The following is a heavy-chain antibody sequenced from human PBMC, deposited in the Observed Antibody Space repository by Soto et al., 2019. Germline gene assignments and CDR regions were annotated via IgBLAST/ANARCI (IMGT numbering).Heavy chain of an antibody. CDR3: ARDRGDDYYYGMDV. V-gene: IGHV4-30-4*01. Sequence: QVHLQESGPGLVKPSQALSLTCTVSGGSISSGDYYWSWIRQPPGKGLEWIGYMYDSGRTYYNPSLXXXLXXSVDTSKNQFSLNLSSVTAADTAVYYCARDRGDDYYYGMDVWGQGTTVTVTS. CDR2: MYDSGRT. CDR1: GGSISSGDYY. D-gene: IGHD2-21*02. J-gene: IGHJ6*02.